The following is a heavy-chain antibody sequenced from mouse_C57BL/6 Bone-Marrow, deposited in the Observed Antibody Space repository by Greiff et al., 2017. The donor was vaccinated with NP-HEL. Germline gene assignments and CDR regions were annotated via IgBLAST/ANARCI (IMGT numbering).Heavy chain of an antibody. D-gene: IGHD2-4*01. CDR1: GYTFTSYW. V-gene: IGHV1-64*01. CDR2: IHPNSGST. CDR3: ARGDYDPAWFAY. J-gene: IGHJ3*01. Sequence: QVQLQQSGAELVKPGASVKLSCKASGYTFTSYWMHWVKQRPGQGLEWIGMIHPNSGSTNYNEKVKSKATLTVDTSSSPAYMQLSSLTSEDSAVYYCARGDYDPAWFAYWGQGTLVTVSA.